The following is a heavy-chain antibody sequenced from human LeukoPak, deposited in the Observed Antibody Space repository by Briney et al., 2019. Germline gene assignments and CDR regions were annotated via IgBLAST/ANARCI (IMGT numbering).Heavy chain of an antibody. CDR2: ISGSGGST. CDR3: AKESDIVVVVAATVDY. Sequence: QPGGSLRLSCAASGFTFSSYAMSWVRQAPGKGLEWVSAISGSGGSTYYADSVKGRFTISRDNSKNTLYLQMNSLRAEDTAVYYCAKESDIVVVVAATVDYWGQGTLVTVSS. D-gene: IGHD2-15*01. J-gene: IGHJ4*02. V-gene: IGHV3-23*01. CDR1: GFTFSSYA.